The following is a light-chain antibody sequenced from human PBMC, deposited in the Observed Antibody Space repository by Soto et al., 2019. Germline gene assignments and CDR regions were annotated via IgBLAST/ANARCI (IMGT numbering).Light chain of an antibody. CDR3: QQYGSSPYT. Sequence: ETVLTQSPGTLSLSPGERATLSCRASQSISSIYLAWYQQKPGQAPRLLIYGTSNRATGIPDRFSGSGSGTDFPLTISRLEPEDFAVYFCQQYGSSPYTFGQGTKVEI. J-gene: IGKJ2*01. CDR1: QSISSIY. V-gene: IGKV3-20*01. CDR2: GTS.